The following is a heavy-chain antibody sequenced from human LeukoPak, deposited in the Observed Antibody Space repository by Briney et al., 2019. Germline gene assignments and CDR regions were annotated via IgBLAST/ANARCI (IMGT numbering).Heavy chain of an antibody. V-gene: IGHV3-74*01. CDR2: INTDGSST. CDR3: AKDQYCTSTSCYVGY. J-gene: IGHJ4*02. Sequence: GGSLRLSCAASGFTFSSFWMHWVRQAPGKGLVWVSRINTDGSSTNYADSVKGRFTISRDNAKNTLYLQMNSLRAEDTAVYYCAKDQYCTSTSCYVGYWGQGTLVTVSS. CDR1: GFTFSSFW. D-gene: IGHD2-2*01.